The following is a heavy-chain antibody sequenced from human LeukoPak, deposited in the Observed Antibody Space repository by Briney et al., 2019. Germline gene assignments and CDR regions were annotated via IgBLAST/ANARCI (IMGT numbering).Heavy chain of an antibody. CDR1: GFTFSRYA. CDR3: ARDGFTGPRTAYLDH. V-gene: IGHV3-74*01. Sequence: PGGSLRLSCAASGFTFSRYAMHWVRQTPGMGLVWVSRLAVDGSGTNYADSVKGRFTISRDNAKNTVYLQMSSLRAEDTAVYYCARDGFTGPRTAYLDHWGQGTLVTVSS. D-gene: IGHD2-8*02. J-gene: IGHJ4*01. CDR2: LAVDGSGT.